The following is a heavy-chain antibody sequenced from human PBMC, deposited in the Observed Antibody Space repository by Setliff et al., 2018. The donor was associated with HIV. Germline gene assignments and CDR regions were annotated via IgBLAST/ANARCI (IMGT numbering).Heavy chain of an antibody. CDR2: IQQHGSEI. V-gene: IGHV3-7*05. D-gene: IGHD6-19*01. Sequence: GSSLKISCAASGYTFSSYWMAWVRQCPGKGLEWVANIQQHGSEIHYVASVEGRFTISRDNAKNSLYLQMNSLRAEDTAVYYCANMQWASNAWYSFDYWGQGALVTVSS. CDR1: GYTFSSYW. J-gene: IGHJ4*02. CDR3: ANMQWASNAWYSFDY.